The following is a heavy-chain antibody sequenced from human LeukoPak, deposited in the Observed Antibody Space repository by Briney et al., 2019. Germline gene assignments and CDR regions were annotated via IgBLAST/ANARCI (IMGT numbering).Heavy chain of an antibody. J-gene: IGHJ5*02. CDR3: ARGVGYCSGGSRYYTTVYNWFDP. Sequence: ASVKVSCKASGYTFTSYDINWVRQATGQGLEWMGWMNPNSGNTGYAQKFQGRVTMTRNTSISTAYMELSSLRSEDTAVYYCARGVGYCSGGSRYYTTVYNWFDPWGQGTLVTVSS. CDR1: GYTFTSYD. CDR2: MNPNSGNT. V-gene: IGHV1-8*01. D-gene: IGHD2-15*01.